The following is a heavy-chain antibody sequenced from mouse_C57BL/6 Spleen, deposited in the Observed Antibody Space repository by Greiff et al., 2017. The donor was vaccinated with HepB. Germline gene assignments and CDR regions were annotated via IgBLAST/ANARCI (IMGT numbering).Heavy chain of an antibody. Sequence: VMLVESGPGLAKPSQTLSLTCSVTGYSITSDYWNWIRKFPGNKLEYMGYISYSGSTYYNPSLKSRISITRDTSKNQYYLQLNSVTTEDTATYYCARSPYGSSYHWYFDVWGTGTTVTVSS. CDR2: ISYSGST. D-gene: IGHD1-1*01. J-gene: IGHJ1*03. CDR1: GYSITSDY. CDR3: ARSPYGSSYHWYFDV. V-gene: IGHV3-8*01.